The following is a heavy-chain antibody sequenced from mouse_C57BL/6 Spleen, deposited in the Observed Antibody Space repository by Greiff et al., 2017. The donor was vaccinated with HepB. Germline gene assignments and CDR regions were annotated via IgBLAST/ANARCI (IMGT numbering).Heavy chain of an antibody. D-gene: IGHD2-3*01. V-gene: IGHV1-5*01. CDR1: GYTFTSYW. CDR2: IYPGNSDT. Sequence: EVQLQQSGTVLARPGASVKMSCKTSGYTFTSYWMHWVKQRPGQGLEWIGAIYPGNSDTSYNQKFKGKAKLTAVTSASTAYMELSSLTNEDSAVYYCNSPYDGYYGGRNWYFDVWGTGTTVTVSS. J-gene: IGHJ1*03. CDR3: NSPYDGYYGGRNWYFDV.